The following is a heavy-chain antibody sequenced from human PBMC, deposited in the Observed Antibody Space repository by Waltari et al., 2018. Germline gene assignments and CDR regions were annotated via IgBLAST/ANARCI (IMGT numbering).Heavy chain of an antibody. D-gene: IGHD3-10*01. Sequence: QVQLQQWGAGLLKPSETLSLTCAVYGGSFSGYYWSWIRPPPGKGLEWIGEINHSGSTNYNPSLKSRVTISVDTSKNQFSLKLSAVTAADTAVYYCAREVRGDTQDAFDIWGQGTMVTVSS. CDR3: AREVRGDTQDAFDI. CDR1: GGSFSGYY. V-gene: IGHV4-34*01. J-gene: IGHJ3*02. CDR2: INHSGST.